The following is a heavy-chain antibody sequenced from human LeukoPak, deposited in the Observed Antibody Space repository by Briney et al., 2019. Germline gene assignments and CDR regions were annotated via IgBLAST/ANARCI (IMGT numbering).Heavy chain of an antibody. CDR1: GFTFSSYA. D-gene: IGHD6-19*01. CDR3: ASLLGIAVPDDAFDI. CDR2: ISYDGSNK. J-gene: IGHJ3*02. V-gene: IGHV3-30-3*01. Sequence: GGSLRLSCEASGFTFSSYAMHWVRQAPGKGLEWVAVISYDGSNKYYADSVKGRFTISRDNSKNTLYLQMNSLRAEDTAVYYCASLLGIAVPDDAFDIWGQGTMVTVSS.